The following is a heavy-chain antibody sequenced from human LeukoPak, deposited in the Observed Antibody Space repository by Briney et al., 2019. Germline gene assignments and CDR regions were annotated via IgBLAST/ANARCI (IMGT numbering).Heavy chain of an antibody. CDR2: ISYDGSNK. CDR3: ARDYTGIYYDSSGYPDF. D-gene: IGHD3-22*01. V-gene: IGHV3-30*05. Sequence: GGSLRLSCAASGFTFSTYSIDWVRQAPGKGLGWVADISYDGSNKYYADSVKGRFPISRDNSKNTLYLQMNSLRAEDSAVYYFARDYTGIYYDSSGYPDFWGQGTLVTVSS. J-gene: IGHJ4*02. CDR1: GFTFSTYS.